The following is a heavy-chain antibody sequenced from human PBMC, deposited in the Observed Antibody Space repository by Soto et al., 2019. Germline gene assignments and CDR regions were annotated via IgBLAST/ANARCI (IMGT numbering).Heavy chain of an antibody. D-gene: IGHD2-21*01. J-gene: IGHJ6*02. CDR2: IYPGDSDT. Sequence: PGESLKISCKGSGYTFTDYWIGWVRQLPGKGLEWMGIIYPGDSDTRYSPSFQGQVTITADKSTSTAYLQWNTLKASDTAMYYCARHIGKFRYYYYAMDVWGHGTTVTVSS. V-gene: IGHV5-51*01. CDR1: GYTFTDYW. CDR3: ARHIGKFRYYYYAMDV.